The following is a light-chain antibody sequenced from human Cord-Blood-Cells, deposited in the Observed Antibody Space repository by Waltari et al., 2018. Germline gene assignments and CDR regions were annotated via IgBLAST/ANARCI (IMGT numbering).Light chain of an antibody. J-gene: IGKJ2*01. V-gene: IGKV3-20*01. Sequence: EIVLPQSPGTLSLSPGERATLSSRSRQSVSSSYLAWYQQITGHAPRPLIYGASSRATGIPDMFIGSGSGTDFTLTISRLEPENFAVYYCQQYGSSPMYTFGQGTKVEIK. CDR1: QSVSSSY. CDR2: GAS. CDR3: QQYGSSPMYT.